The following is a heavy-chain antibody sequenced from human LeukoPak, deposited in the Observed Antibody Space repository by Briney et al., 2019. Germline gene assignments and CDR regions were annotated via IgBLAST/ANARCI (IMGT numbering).Heavy chain of an antibody. CDR3: ARGREIPAIGLDY. J-gene: IGHJ4*02. CDR2: INPSGGST. V-gene: IGHV1-46*01. CDR1: GYTFTSYY. D-gene: IGHD5-18*01. Sequence: ASVKVSCKASGYTFTSYYMHWVRQALGQGLEWMGIINPSGGSTSYAQKFQGRVTITADESTSTAYMELSSLRSEDTAVYYCARGREIPAIGLDYWGQGTLVTVSS.